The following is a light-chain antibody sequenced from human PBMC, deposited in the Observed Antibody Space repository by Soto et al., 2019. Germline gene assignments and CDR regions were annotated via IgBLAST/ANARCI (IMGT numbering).Light chain of an antibody. CDR3: SSYAGSSNV. Sequence: QSALTQPASVSGSPGQSITISCTGTSSDVGSDNLVSWYQQHPGKAPKLMIYEVNKRPSGVPDRFSGSKSGNTASLTVSGLQAEDEADYYCSSYAGSSNVFGTGTKLTVL. V-gene: IGLV2-14*02. CDR2: EVN. J-gene: IGLJ1*01. CDR1: SSDVGSDNL.